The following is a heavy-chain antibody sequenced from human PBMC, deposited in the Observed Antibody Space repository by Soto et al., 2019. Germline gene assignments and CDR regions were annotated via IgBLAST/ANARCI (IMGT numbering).Heavy chain of an antibody. CDR3: ARSFGCYAIEQ. D-gene: IGHD6-19*01. J-gene: IGHJ1*01. Sequence: QMQLQESGPGLVKPSETLSLTCAVSSASISSEQWWSWVRQPPGKGLEWIGEIHHSGNTNSNPSLKSRVTMSVDKSKNQFSLNLNSLTAADTAVYYCARSFGCYAIEQWSQGTLVTVSS. V-gene: IGHV4-4*02. CDR2: IHHSGNT. CDR1: SASISSEQW.